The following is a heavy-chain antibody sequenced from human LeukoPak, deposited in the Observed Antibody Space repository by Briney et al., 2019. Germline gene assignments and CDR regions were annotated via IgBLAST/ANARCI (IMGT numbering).Heavy chain of an antibody. J-gene: IGHJ4*02. CDR1: GGSISSGGYS. D-gene: IGHD5-24*01. CDR2: IYHSGST. V-gene: IGHV4-30-2*01. Sequence: PSETLSLTCAVSGGSISSGGYSWSWIRQPPGKGLEWIGYIYHSGSTYYNPSLKSRVTISVDTSKNQFSLKLSSVTAADTAVYYCARSIHGMATIRELDYWGQGTLVTVSS. CDR3: ARSIHGMATIRELDY.